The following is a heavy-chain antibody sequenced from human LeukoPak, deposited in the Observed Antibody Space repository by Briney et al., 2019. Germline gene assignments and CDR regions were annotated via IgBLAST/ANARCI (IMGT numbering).Heavy chain of an antibody. Sequence: ASVRVSCKASGYTFAIYGISWVRQAPGQGLEWMGWISSDNGYTNYAQKFQGRVTMTTDTSTNTAYMELRRLRSDSTAVYYCAMAGSGRYYYYMDVWGKGTTVTVSS. V-gene: IGHV1-18*04. D-gene: IGHD3-10*01. J-gene: IGHJ6*03. CDR2: ISSDNGYT. CDR3: AMAGSGRYYYYMDV. CDR1: GYTFAIYG.